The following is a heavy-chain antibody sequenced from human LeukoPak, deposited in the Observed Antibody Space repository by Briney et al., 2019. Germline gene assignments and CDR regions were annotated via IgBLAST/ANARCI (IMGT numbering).Heavy chain of an antibody. CDR2: ISSSSSYI. CDR1: GFTFSSYS. Sequence: KAGGSLRLSCAASGFTFSSYSMNWVRQAPGKGLEWVSSISSSSSYIYYADSVKGRFTISRDNAKNSLYLQMNSLRAEDTAVYYCARSSLAVSYDILTGYSDAFDIWGQGTMVTVSS. CDR3: ARSSLAVSYDILTGYSDAFDI. D-gene: IGHD3-9*01. V-gene: IGHV3-21*01. J-gene: IGHJ3*02.